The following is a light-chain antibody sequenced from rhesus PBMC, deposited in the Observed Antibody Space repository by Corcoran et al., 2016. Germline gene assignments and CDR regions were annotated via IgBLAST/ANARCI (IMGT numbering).Light chain of an antibody. J-gene: IGKJ4*01. Sequence: EIVMTQSPATLSLSPGERATLSCRASQSASSSLAWYQQKPGQAPRLLISGVSSRATGIPDRFSGRGSGTEFTLTISSLEPEDFAVYYCQQYSNWPLAFGGGTKVEIK. V-gene: IGKV3-42*03. CDR3: QQYSNWPLA. CDR1: QSASSS. CDR2: GVS.